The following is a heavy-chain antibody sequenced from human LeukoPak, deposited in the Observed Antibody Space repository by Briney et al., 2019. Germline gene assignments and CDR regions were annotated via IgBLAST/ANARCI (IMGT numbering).Heavy chain of an antibody. Sequence: ASVKVSCKASGYTFTSYSVSWVRQAPGQGLEWLGWISGYNGNTNYPQKLQGRVTLTTDTSTNTAYMELRSLRSDDTTVYYCARDWDYDRSGHWVAQGSADGFDIWGQGTMITVSS. CDR2: ISGYNGNT. CDR1: GYTFTSYS. V-gene: IGHV1-18*01. J-gene: IGHJ3*02. D-gene: IGHD3-22*01. CDR3: ARDWDYDRSGHWVAQGSADGFDI.